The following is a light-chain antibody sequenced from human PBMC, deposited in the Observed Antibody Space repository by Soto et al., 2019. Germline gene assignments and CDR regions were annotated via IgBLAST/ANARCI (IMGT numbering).Light chain of an antibody. CDR1: QSISSY. V-gene: IGKV1-39*01. CDR3: QQGYCTPLI. Sequence: DLQMTKSPSSLSASVGDRVTITCRASQSISSYLNWYQQKPGKAPNLLISAASSLQSGVPSRISGSGSGTDFNLTISSLQPEYFATDYFQQGYCTPLILGGGTKVEIK. CDR2: AAS. J-gene: IGKJ4*01.